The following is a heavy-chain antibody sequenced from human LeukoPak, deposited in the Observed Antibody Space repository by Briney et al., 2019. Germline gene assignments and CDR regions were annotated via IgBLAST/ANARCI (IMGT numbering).Heavy chain of an antibody. J-gene: IGHJ3*02. CDR3: ARRLAGSYAFAFDI. D-gene: IGHD1-26*01. V-gene: IGHV4-59*08. Sequence: PSETLSLTCTVSGGSISSYYWSWIRQPPGKGLEWIGYIYYSGSTNYNPSLKSRVTISVDTSKNQFSLKLSSVTAADTAEYYCARRLAGSYAFAFDIWGQGTMVTVSS. CDR1: GGSISSYY. CDR2: IYYSGST.